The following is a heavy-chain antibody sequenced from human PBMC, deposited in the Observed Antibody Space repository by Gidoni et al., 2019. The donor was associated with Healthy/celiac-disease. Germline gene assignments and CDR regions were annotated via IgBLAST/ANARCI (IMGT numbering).Heavy chain of an antibody. CDR2: IYPGDSDT. CDR1: GYCFTSYW. Sequence: EVQLVQSGAEVKKPGESLKISCKGSGYCFTSYWIGWVRQMPGKGLEWLGIIYPGDSDTRYSPSFQSQVTISADKSISTAYLKWSSLKASDTAMYYCARRSGVDWIDFDYWGQGTLVTVSS. CDR3: ARRSGVDWIDFDY. V-gene: IGHV5-51*03. J-gene: IGHJ4*02. D-gene: IGHD3-10*01.